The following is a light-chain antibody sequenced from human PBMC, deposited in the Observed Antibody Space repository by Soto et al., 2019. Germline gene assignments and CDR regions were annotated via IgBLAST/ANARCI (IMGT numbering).Light chain of an antibody. V-gene: IGKV1-5*03. CDR3: QQYRSYSWT. J-gene: IGKJ1*01. CDR1: QSVSSW. CDR2: KAS. Sequence: DVQLTQSPSTLSASVGDRVTITCRASQSVSSWLAWYQAKPGKAPNLLIYKASTLESGVPSRFSGSGSGTELTLTISSLQPDDFATYYCQQYRSYSWTFGQGTKVE.